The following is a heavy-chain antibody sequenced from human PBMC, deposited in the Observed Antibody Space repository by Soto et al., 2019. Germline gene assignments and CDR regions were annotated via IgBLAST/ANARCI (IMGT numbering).Heavy chain of an antibody. CDR3: ASLNHHYDILTGYQSPFDY. J-gene: IGHJ4*02. V-gene: IGHV4-30-4*01. Sequence: SETLSLTCTVSGGSISSGDYYCSWIRQPPGKGLEWIGYIYYSGSTYYNPSLKNRVTISVDTSKNQFSLKLSSVTAADTAVYYCASLNHHYDILTGYQSPFDYWGQGTLVTVSS. D-gene: IGHD3-9*01. CDR2: IYYSGST. CDR1: GGSISSGDYY.